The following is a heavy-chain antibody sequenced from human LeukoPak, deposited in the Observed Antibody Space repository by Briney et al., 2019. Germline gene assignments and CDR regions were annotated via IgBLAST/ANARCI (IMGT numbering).Heavy chain of an antibody. CDR1: GFTFSSYW. D-gene: IGHD2-2*02. Sequence: PGGSLRLSCAASGFTFSSYWMSWVRHAPGKGLEWVANIKQDGSGKYYVDSVKGRFTISRDNAKNSLYLQMNSLRAEDTAVYYCARDFFFDIVVVPAAIAGVDYWGQGTLVTVSS. CDR2: IKQDGSGK. CDR3: ARDFFFDIVVVPAAIAGVDY. J-gene: IGHJ4*02. V-gene: IGHV3-7*01.